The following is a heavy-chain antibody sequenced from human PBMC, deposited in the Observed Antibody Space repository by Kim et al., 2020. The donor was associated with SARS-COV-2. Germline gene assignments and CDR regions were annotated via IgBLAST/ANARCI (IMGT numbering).Heavy chain of an antibody. Sequence: GGSLRLSCAASGFTFSSYGMHWVRQAPGKGLEWVAVIWYDGSNKYYADSVKGRFTISRDNSKNTLYLQMNSLRAEDTAVYYCARDGFLEWRQDAFDICGQGTMVTVSS. J-gene: IGHJ3*02. V-gene: IGHV3-33*01. D-gene: IGHD3-3*01. CDR3: ARDGFLEWRQDAFDI. CDR1: GFTFSSYG. CDR2: IWYDGSNK.